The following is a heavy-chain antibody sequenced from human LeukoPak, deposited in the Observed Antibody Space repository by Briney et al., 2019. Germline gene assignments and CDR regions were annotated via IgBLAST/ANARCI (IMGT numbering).Heavy chain of an antibody. CDR1: GGTFSSYA. D-gene: IGHD2-21*01. V-gene: IGHV1-69*05. CDR2: IIPIFGTA. J-gene: IGHJ3*02. Sequence: SVKVSCKASGGTFSSYAISWVRQAPGQGLEWMGGIIPIFGTANYAQKFQGRVTITTDESTSTAYMELSSLRSEDTAVYYCARDPYGHPPRGDDAFDIWGQGTKVTVSS. CDR3: ARDPYGHPPRGDDAFDI.